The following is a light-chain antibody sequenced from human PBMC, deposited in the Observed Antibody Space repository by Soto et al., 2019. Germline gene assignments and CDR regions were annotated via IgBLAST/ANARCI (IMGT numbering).Light chain of an antibody. CDR3: SSYAGTHIV. CDR1: SSDVGGYNY. Sequence: SVLTQPPSPSGAPGQSVAISCTGNSSDVGGYNYVSWYQQHPGKAPKLMIYEISKRPSGVPDRFSGSKSGNTASLTVSGLQAEDEADYYCSSYAGTHIVFGTGTKVTVL. V-gene: IGLV2-8*01. J-gene: IGLJ1*01. CDR2: EIS.